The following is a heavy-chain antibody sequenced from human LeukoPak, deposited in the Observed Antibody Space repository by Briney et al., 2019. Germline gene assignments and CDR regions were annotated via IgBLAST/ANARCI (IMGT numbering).Heavy chain of an antibody. CDR1: GDSFSDYY. D-gene: IGHD5-12*01. Sequence: SQTLSLTCGVYGDSFSDYYSGWIRQPPGKLLEWIGEINHSGSTNYNPSLKSRVTISIDTSKKQFSLKLSSVTAADTAVYYCARSLRGHSGYAFYYYGMDVWGQGTTVTVSS. CDR3: ARSLRGHSGYAFYYYGMDV. CDR2: INHSGST. V-gene: IGHV4-34*01. J-gene: IGHJ6*02.